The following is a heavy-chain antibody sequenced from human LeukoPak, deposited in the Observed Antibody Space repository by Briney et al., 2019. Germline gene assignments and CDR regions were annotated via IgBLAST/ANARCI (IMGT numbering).Heavy chain of an antibody. D-gene: IGHD6-13*01. CDR3: ARDADRYSSNWFDP. V-gene: IGHV1-2*02. CDR2: INPNSGGT. Sequence: ASVKVSCKASGYTFTDYYMHWVRQAPGQGLEWMGWINPNSGGTNYAQKFQGRVTMTRDTSISTAYMELSRLRSDDTAVYYCARDADRYSSNWFDPWGQGTLVTVSS. CDR1: GYTFTDYY. J-gene: IGHJ5*02.